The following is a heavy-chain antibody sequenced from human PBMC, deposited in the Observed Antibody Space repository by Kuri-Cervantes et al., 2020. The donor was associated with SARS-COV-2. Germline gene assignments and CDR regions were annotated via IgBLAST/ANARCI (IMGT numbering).Heavy chain of an antibody. V-gene: IGHV3-21*01. J-gene: IGHJ4*02. CDR2: ISSSSSYI. CDR1: GFTFSSYS. Sequence: GESLKISCAASGFTFSSYSMNWVRQAPGKGLEWVSSISSSSSYIYYADSVKGRFTISRDNAKNSLYLQMNSLRAEDTAVYYCARDGRWSMAIIDYWGQGTLVTVSS. CDR3: ARDGRWSMAIIDY. D-gene: IGHD2/OR15-2a*01.